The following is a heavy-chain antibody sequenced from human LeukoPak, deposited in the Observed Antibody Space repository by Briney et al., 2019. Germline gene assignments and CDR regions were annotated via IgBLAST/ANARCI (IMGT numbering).Heavy chain of an antibody. CDR3: ARADSSGWYGRFGPGWFDP. Sequence: ASVKVSCKASGYTFTSYGINWVRQATGQGLEWMGWMNPNSGNTGYAQKFQGRVTMTRNTSISTAYMELSSLRSEDTAVYYCARADSSGWYGRFGPGWFDPWGQGTLVTVSS. CDR2: MNPNSGNT. CDR1: GYTFTSYG. D-gene: IGHD6-19*01. V-gene: IGHV1-8*02. J-gene: IGHJ5*02.